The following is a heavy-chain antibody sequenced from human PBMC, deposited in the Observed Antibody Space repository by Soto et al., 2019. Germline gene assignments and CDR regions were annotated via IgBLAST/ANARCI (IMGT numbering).Heavy chain of an antibody. D-gene: IGHD2-2*01. Sequence: VGSLRLSCAASGFTVSSNYMSWVRQAPGKGLEWVSVIYSGGSTYYADSVKGRFTISRDNSKNTLYLQMNSLRAEDTAVYYCARTTNPLYCSSTSCYPYWYFDLWGRGTLVTVSS. CDR2: IYSGGST. CDR3: ARTTNPLYCSSTSCYPYWYFDL. CDR1: GFTVSSNY. J-gene: IGHJ2*01. V-gene: IGHV3-53*01.